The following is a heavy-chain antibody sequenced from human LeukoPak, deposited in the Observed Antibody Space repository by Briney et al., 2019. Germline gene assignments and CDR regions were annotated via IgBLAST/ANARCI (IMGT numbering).Heavy chain of an antibody. CDR1: GDSVSGHY. J-gene: IGHJ4*02. V-gene: IGHV4-4*09. CDR2: IQVNGDT. Sequence: SETLSLTCTVSGDSVSGHYWSWIRQAPGKGLECIGYIQVNGDTNYNPSLKDRGTLSLDTSKNQFSLRLRSVTAADKAVYYCARTARYFDSWGPGTLVTVSS. CDR3: ARTARYFDS. D-gene: IGHD2-15*01.